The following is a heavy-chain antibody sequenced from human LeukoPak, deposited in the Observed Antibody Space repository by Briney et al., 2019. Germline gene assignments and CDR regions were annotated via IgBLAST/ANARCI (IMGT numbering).Heavy chain of an antibody. V-gene: IGHV1-3*01. D-gene: IGHD6-13*01. CDR2: INAGNGNT. J-gene: IGHJ5*02. CDR1: GYTFAIYT. CDR3: ARGDSSSWYAGDWFDP. Sequence: ASVKVSCTASGYTFAIYTIHWVRQAPGQRLEWMGWINAGNGNTKYSQKFQGRVTITRDTSASTAYMELNSLRSEDTAVYYCARGDSSSWYAGDWFDPWGQGTLVTVSS.